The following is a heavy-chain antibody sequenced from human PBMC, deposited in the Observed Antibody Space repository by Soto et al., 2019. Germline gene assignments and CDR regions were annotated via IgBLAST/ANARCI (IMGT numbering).Heavy chain of an antibody. D-gene: IGHD3-10*01. CDR1: GDSVSSNSAA. CDR2: TYYRSKWYN. J-gene: IGHJ6*02. V-gene: IGHV6-1*01. Sequence: SQTLSLTCAISGDSVSSNSAAWNWIRQSPSRGLEWLGRTYYRSKWYNDYAVSVKSRITINPDTSKNQFSLQLNSVTPEDAAVYYCARDVTMVRGVTTQPYYYYGMDVWGQGTTVTVSS. CDR3: ARDVTMVRGVTTQPYYYYGMDV.